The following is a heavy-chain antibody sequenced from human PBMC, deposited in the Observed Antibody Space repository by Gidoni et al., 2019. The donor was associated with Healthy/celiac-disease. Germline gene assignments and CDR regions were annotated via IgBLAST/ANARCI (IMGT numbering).Heavy chain of an antibody. CDR2: ISGSGGST. D-gene: IGHD3-16*02. J-gene: IGHJ4*02. V-gene: IGHV3-23*01. Sequence: EVQLLESGGGLVQPGGSLRLSGAAYGFTFSSYAMSWVRQAQGKGVGGVSAISGSGGSTYYADSVKGRFTISRDNSKNTLYLQMNSLRAEDTAVYYCAKGITNGVIVINFDYWGQGTLVTVSS. CDR1: GFTFSSYA. CDR3: AKGITNGVIVINFDY.